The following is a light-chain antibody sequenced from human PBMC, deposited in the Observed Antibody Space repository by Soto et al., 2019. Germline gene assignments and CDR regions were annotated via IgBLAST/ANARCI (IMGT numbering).Light chain of an antibody. CDR3: QHTYRT. CDR1: QNVLSD. V-gene: IGKV3-15*01. J-gene: IGKJ3*01. CDR2: GAT. Sequence: EILLTQSPATLSVSPGETATLSCRASQNVLSDLAWYQQKPGQAPRLLVYGATTRATDAPAKFRGRGSGTEFSLTISSLQSEDSATYYCQHTYRTFGPGTKVEI.